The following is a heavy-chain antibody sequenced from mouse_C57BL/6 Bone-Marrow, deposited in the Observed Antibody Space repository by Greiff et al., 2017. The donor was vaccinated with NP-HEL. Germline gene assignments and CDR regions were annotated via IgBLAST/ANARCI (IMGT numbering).Heavy chain of an antibody. V-gene: IGHV1-15*01. D-gene: IGHD3-2*02. Sequence: QVQLQQSGAELVRPGASVTLSCKASGYTFTDYEMHWVKQTPVHGLEWIGAIDPETGGTAYNQKFKGKAILTADKSSSTAYMELRSLTSEDSAVYYCTGQLRLPAWFADWGQGTLVTVSA. CDR3: TGQLRLPAWFAD. CDR1: GYTFTDYE. J-gene: IGHJ3*01. CDR2: IDPETGGT.